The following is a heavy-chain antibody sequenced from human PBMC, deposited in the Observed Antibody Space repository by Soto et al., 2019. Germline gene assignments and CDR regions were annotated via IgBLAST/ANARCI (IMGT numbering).Heavy chain of an antibody. CDR3: ETPYLPVGNY. CDR2: IKNDGSDT. CDR1: GFTFSNYW. J-gene: IGHJ4*02. Sequence: GGSLRLSCAASGFTFSNYWMHWVRQAPGKGLVWVSRIKNDGSDTSYADSVKGRFTISRDNAKNTLYLQMNSLRDEDTAVYYCETPYLPVGNYWGQEISLTISS. D-gene: IGHD7-27*01. V-gene: IGHV3-74*01.